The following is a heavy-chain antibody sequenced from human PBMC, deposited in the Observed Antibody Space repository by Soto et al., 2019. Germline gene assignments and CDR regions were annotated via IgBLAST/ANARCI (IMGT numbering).Heavy chain of an antibody. V-gene: IGHV3-53*01. CDR1: GFTVSGNY. Sequence: GGSLRLSCAASGFTVSGNYMSWVRQAPGKGLEWVSVIYSGGSTYYADSVWGRFTISRDNSKNTLYLQMKSLRAEDTAVYYCAGDPPATRHGMDVWGQGTTVTVSS. CDR2: IYSGGST. J-gene: IGHJ6*02. CDR3: AGDPPATRHGMDV.